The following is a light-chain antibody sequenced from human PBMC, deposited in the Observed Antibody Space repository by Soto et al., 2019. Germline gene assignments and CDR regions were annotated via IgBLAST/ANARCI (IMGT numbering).Light chain of an antibody. CDR1: SSDVAYYNH. V-gene: IGLV2-14*01. CDR3: SSFASTHTYV. Sequence: QSALTQPASVSGSPGQSITISCTGTSSDVAYYNHVSWYQLHPGKAPKLLIYEVNNRPSGVSHRFSGSKSGNTASLTISGLQAEDEADYYCSSFASTHTYVFGTGTKLTV. J-gene: IGLJ1*01. CDR2: EVN.